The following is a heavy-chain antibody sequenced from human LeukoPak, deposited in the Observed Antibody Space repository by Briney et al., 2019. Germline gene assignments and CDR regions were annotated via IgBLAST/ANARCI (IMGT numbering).Heavy chain of an antibody. J-gene: IGHJ4*02. V-gene: IGHV3-11*04. CDR3: ARVYQGVSLFDGIDY. CDR2: ISSSGSTI. CDR1: GFTFSDYY. Sequence: PGGSLRLSCAASGFTFSDYYMSWIRQAPGKGLGWVSYISSSGSTIYYADSVKGRFTISRDNAKNSLYLQMNSLRAEDTAVYYCARVYQGVSLFDGIDYWGQGTLVTVSS. D-gene: IGHD3-10*01.